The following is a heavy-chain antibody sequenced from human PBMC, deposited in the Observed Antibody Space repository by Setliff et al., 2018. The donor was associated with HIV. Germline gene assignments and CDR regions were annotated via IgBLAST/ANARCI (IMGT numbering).Heavy chain of an antibody. D-gene: IGHD3-22*01. CDR1: GGSFSGYY. Sequence: SETLSLTCAVYGGSFSGYYWSWIRQPPGKGLEWIGEINHSGSTNYNPSLKSRVTISVDTSKNQFSLKLSSVTAADTAVYYCARGIYDSSGPYAFDIWGQGTMVTVS. CDR2: INHSGST. V-gene: IGHV4-34*01. CDR3: ARGIYDSSGPYAFDI. J-gene: IGHJ3*02.